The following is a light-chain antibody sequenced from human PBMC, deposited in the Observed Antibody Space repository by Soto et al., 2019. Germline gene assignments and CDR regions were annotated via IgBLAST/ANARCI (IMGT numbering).Light chain of an antibody. CDR1: QSVSSN. CDR2: GAS. Sequence: EIVMTQSPATLSVSPGERATLSCRASQSVSSNLAWYQQKPGQAPRLLIYGASTRATGIPARFSGSGSGTEFTLTISSLQSEDFAVYYCRQYNNWPFTFGPGNKVDIK. J-gene: IGKJ3*01. CDR3: RQYNNWPFT. V-gene: IGKV3-15*01.